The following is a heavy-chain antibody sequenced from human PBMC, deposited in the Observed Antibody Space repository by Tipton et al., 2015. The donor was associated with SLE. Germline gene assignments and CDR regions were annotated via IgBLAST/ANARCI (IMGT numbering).Heavy chain of an antibody. CDR3: ARGLAARVGGDFDY. CDR1: GGSISSSSYY. D-gene: IGHD1-26*01. V-gene: IGHV4-39*07. CDR2: IYYSGST. Sequence: TLSLTCTVSGGSISSSSYYWGWIRQPPGKGLEWIGSIYYSGSTNYNPSLKSRVTISVDTSKNQFSLKLSSVTAADTAVYYCARGLAARVGGDFDYWGQGTLVTVSS. J-gene: IGHJ4*02.